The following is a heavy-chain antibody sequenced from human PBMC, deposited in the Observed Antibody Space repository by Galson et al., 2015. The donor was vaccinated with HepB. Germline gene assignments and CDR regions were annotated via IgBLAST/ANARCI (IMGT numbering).Heavy chain of an antibody. CDR3: ARDWGIAVAGKWWFDP. V-gene: IGHV3-21*01. J-gene: IGHJ5*02. CDR1: GFNFNHYG. CDR2: ITSSSTYI. D-gene: IGHD6-19*01. Sequence: SLRLSCAASGFNFNHYGMNWVRQAPGKGLEWVSSITSSSTYINYADSVKGRFTISRDNAKNSLYLQMNNLRVEDTAVYYCARDWGIAVAGKWWFDPWGQGTLVTVSS.